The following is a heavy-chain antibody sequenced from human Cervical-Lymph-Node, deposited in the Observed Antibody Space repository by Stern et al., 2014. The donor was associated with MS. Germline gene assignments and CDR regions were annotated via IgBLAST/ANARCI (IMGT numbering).Heavy chain of an antibody. D-gene: IGHD3-10*01. CDR2: IWYGGIRK. CDR3: ARDHPYGSGTYQIGGYGLDV. Sequence: QDQLVQSGGGVVQPGRSLRLSCAASGFTFSNYGMHWVRQAPGKGLEWMAMIWYGGIRKHYAESVKGRLTISRDNSKDTLYLQMDSLRGDDTAVYFCARDHPYGSGTYQIGGYGLDVWGQGTTVSVPS. J-gene: IGHJ6*02. CDR1: GFTFSNYG. V-gene: IGHV3-33*01.